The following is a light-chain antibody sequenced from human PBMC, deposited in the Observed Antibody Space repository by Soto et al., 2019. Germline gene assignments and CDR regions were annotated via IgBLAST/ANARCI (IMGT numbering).Light chain of an antibody. CDR3: HHYDNSPPFT. CDR1: PSVSSRY. J-gene: IGKJ3*01. V-gene: IGKV3-20*01. CDR2: VAS. Sequence: EIVLTQSPGTLSLSPGERATLSCRASPSVSSRYLAWYQQTPGRAPRLLIYVASSRATGIPDRFSGSGSGTDFTLTISRLEPEDFAVYYCHHYDNSPPFTFGPGTKVDIK.